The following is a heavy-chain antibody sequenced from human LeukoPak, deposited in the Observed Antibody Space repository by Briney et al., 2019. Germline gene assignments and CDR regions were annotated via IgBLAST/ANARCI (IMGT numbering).Heavy chain of an antibody. Sequence: GGSLRLSCAASGFTFSSYWMSWVRQAPGKGLEWVANIKQDGSGKYYVDSVKGRFTISRDNAKNSLYLQMNSLRAEDTAVYYCARAIVVVVAPHQYYMDVWGKGTTVTVSS. CDR1: GFTFSSYW. CDR2: IKQDGSGK. D-gene: IGHD2-15*01. J-gene: IGHJ6*03. CDR3: ARAIVVVVAPHQYYMDV. V-gene: IGHV3-7*04.